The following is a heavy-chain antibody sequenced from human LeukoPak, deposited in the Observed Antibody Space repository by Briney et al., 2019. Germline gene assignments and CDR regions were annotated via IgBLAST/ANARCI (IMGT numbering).Heavy chain of an antibody. J-gene: IGHJ5*02. CDR3: ARWYSSSSGNWFDP. V-gene: IGHV1-2*02. CDR1: GYTFTGYY. CDR2: LNPNSGGT. D-gene: IGHD6-6*01. Sequence: ASVKVSCKASGYTFTGYYMHWVRQAPGQGLEWMGWLNPNSGGTNYAQRFQGRVTMTRDTSISTAYMELSRLRSDDTAVYYCARWYSSSSGNWFDPWGQGTLVTVSS.